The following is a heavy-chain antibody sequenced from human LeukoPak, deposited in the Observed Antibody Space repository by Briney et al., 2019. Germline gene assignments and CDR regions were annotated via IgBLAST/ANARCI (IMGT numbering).Heavy chain of an antibody. CDR1: GYTFTSYA. J-gene: IGHJ4*02. CDR3: ARGGRGSGRIDY. Sequence: ASVKVSCKASGYTFTSYAMHWVRQAPGQRLEWMGWINAGNGNTKYSQKFQGRVTITRDTSASTAYMELSSLRSEDTAVYYCARGGRGSGRIDYWGQGTLVTVSS. D-gene: IGHD3-10*01. CDR2: INAGNGNT. V-gene: IGHV1-3*01.